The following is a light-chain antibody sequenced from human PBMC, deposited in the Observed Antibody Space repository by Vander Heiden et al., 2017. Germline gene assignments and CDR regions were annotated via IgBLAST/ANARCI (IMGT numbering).Light chain of an antibody. Sequence: DIVMTQSPDSLAVSLGERATINCKSCQSVLSSSNNKNYLTWFQQKPGQPPKLLIYWASTRESGVPDRFSGSGSGTDFTLTISSLQAEDVAVYYCQQYYNIPRTFGQGTKVEIK. CDR1: QSVLSSSNNKNY. J-gene: IGKJ1*01. CDR2: WAS. V-gene: IGKV4-1*01. CDR3: QQYYNIPRT.